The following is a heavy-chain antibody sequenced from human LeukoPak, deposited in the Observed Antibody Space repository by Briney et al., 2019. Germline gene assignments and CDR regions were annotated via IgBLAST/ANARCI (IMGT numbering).Heavy chain of an antibody. CDR3: ARDPGTVTLGY. D-gene: IGHD4-17*01. V-gene: IGHV3-21*01. J-gene: IGHJ4*02. CDR2: ISSSSSYI. CDR1: RFTFSSYG. Sequence: GGSLRLSCAASRFTFSSYGMHWVRQAPGKGLEWVSSISSSSSYIYYADSVKGRFTISRDNAKNSLYLQMNSLRAEDTAVYYCARDPGTVTLGYWGQGTLVTVSS.